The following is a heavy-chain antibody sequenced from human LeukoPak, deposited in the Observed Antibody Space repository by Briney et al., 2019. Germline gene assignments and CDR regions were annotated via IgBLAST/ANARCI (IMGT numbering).Heavy chain of an antibody. D-gene: IGHD1-1*01. Sequence: GGSLRLSCAASGFTFSSYAMSWVRQAPGKGLEWVSAISGSGGSTYYADSVKGRFTISRDNSKNTLYLQMNSLRAGDTAVYYCARDRQDWNQAPIDYWGQGTLVTVSS. CDR1: GFTFSSYA. CDR2: ISGSGGST. V-gene: IGHV3-23*01. CDR3: ARDRQDWNQAPIDY. J-gene: IGHJ4*02.